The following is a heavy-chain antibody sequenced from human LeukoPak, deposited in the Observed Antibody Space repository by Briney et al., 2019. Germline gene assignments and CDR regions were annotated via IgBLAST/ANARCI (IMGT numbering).Heavy chain of an antibody. J-gene: IGHJ2*01. Sequence: QPGGSLRLSCAASGFTFDDYAMHWVRQAPGKGLEWVSGISYNSDTIAYADSVKGRFTISRDNAMNSLYLQMNSLRAEDTALYYCAKDYCGGDCYSGWYFDLWGRGTLVTVSS. CDR2: ISYNSDTI. CDR3: AKDYCGGDCYSGWYFDL. D-gene: IGHD2-21*02. CDR1: GFTFDDYA. V-gene: IGHV3-9*01.